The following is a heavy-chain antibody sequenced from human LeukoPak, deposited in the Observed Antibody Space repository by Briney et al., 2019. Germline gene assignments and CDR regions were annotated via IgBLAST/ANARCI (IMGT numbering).Heavy chain of an antibody. CDR1: GYTVFTYG. J-gene: IGHJ4*02. CDR2: ISAYNGNT. V-gene: IGHV1-18*01. Sequence: ASVKVPCKASGYTVFTYGTSAVRQAPGPRLEWMGWISAYNGNTNYAQKFQGRVTMTRDMSTSTVYMELSSLRSEDTAVYYCARIRGSIDYWGQGTLVTVSS. D-gene: IGHD3-10*01. CDR3: ARIRGSIDY.